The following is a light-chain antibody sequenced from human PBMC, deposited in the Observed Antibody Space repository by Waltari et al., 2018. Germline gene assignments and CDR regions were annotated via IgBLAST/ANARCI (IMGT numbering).Light chain of an antibody. CDR2: GAS. Sequence: DIVLTQSPGTLSLSPGDRGTLSCRASQSVSRFLAWYQQIPGQPPRLLIYGASTRATGIPDRFSGSGSGTDFSLTISRLEPEDFAVYYCQKYDRLPATFGQGTKVEIK. J-gene: IGKJ1*01. V-gene: IGKV3-20*01. CDR3: QKYDRLPAT. CDR1: QSVSRF.